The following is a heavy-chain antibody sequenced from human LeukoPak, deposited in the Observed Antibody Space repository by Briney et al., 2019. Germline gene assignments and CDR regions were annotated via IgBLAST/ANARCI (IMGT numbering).Heavy chain of an antibody. V-gene: IGHV3-23*01. D-gene: IGHD3-10*01. J-gene: IGHJ3*02. CDR2: ISGSGVST. CDR1: GFRFSSYA. Sequence: PGGSLRLACAASGFRFSSYAMSWVRQAPGKGLEWVSAISGSGVSTYYADSVKGRFTVSRDNSKNTLYLQMSSLRAEDTAVYYCARGGAYYYDIWGQGTMVTVSS. CDR3: ARGGAYYYDI.